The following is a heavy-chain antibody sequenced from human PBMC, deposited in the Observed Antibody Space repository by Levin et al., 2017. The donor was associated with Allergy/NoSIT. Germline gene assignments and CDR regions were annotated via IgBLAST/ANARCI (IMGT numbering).Heavy chain of an antibody. D-gene: IGHD3-10*01. J-gene: IGHJ3*02. V-gene: IGHV3-23*01. CDR1: GFTFSSYA. CDR2: ISGSGGST. CDR3: AKGGYASGLNDAFDI. Sequence: GESLKISCAASGFTFSSYAMIWVRQAPGKGLEWVSAISGSGGSTYYADSVKGRFTISRDNSKNTLYLQMNSLRAEDTAVYYCAKGGYASGLNDAFDIWGQGTMVTVSS.